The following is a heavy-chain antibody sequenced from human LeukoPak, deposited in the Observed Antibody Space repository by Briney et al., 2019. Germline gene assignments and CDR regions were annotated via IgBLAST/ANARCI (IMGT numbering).Heavy chain of an antibody. V-gene: IGHV1-69*13. CDR3: ARDHRPGPYNWNDGGFDY. Sequence: SVKVSCKASGGTFSSYAISWVRQAPGQGLEWMGGIIPTFGTANYAQKFQGRVTITADESTSTAYMELSSLRSEDTAVYYCARDHRPGPYNWNDGGFDYWGQGTLVTVSS. CDR2: IIPTFGTA. CDR1: GGTFSSYA. D-gene: IGHD1-1*01. J-gene: IGHJ4*02.